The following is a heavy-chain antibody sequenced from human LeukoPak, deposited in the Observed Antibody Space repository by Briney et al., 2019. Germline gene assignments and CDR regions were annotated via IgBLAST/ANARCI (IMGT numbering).Heavy chain of an antibody. Sequence: SETLSLTCTVSGYSISSGYYWGWIRQPPGKGLEWIGSTYHSGSAYYNPSLKSRVTISVDTSKNQFSLKLSSVTAADTAVYYCVYIYYDSSGYYRDKGYYFDYWGQGTLVTVSS. V-gene: IGHV4-38-2*02. CDR2: TYHSGSA. J-gene: IGHJ4*02. D-gene: IGHD3-22*01. CDR1: GYSISSGYY. CDR3: VYIYYDSSGYYRDKGYYFDY.